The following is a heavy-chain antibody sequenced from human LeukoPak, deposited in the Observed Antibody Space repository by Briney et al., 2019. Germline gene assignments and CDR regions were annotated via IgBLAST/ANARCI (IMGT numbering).Heavy chain of an antibody. J-gene: IGHJ4*02. Sequence: SGGSLRLSCAASGFTVSGDYMSWVRQAPGKGLEWVANIKQDGSEKYYVDSVKGRFTISRDNAKNSLYLQMNSLRAEDTAVYYCAGSGFDYWGQGTLVTVSS. CDR1: GFTVSGDY. V-gene: IGHV3-7*01. CDR2: IKQDGSEK. D-gene: IGHD2-15*01. CDR3: AGSGFDY.